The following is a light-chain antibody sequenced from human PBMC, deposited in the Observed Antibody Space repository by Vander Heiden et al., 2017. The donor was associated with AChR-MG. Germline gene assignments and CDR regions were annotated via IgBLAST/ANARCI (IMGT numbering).Light chain of an antibody. Sequence: VVLTQSPATLSLSPGETATLSCRASQSVSTNLAWYQQKLGQAPRLLIYDASDRATGIPPRFSGGGSGTDFTLTISSLEPEDYAVYYCQQRTNWGFTFGPGTKVD. V-gene: IGKV3-11*01. CDR1: QSVSTN. CDR3: QQRTNWGFT. CDR2: DAS. J-gene: IGKJ3*01.